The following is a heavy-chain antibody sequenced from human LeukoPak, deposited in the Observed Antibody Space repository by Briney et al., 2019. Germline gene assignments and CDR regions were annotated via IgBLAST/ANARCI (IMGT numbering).Heavy chain of an antibody. J-gene: IGHJ4*02. D-gene: IGHD3-3*01. Sequence: GASVKVSCTASGGTFSNYVINWVRQAPGQGLEWMGGIIPNFGTGNYAQKFQGRVTITADESTKTAFMDLSSLRPEDTAVCYCTISNPTIYDYWGQGTLVTVSS. CDR1: GGTFSNYV. CDR2: IIPNFGTG. V-gene: IGHV1-69*13. CDR3: TISNPTIYDY.